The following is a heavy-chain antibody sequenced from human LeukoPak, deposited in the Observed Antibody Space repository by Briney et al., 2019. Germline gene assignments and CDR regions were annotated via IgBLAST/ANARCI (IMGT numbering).Heavy chain of an antibody. CDR1: GGSFSGYY. D-gene: IGHD3-22*01. CDR2: INHSGST. V-gene: IGHV4-34*01. Sequence: PSETLSLTCAVYGGSFSGYYWSWIRQPPGKGLEWIGEINHSGSTNYNPSLKSRVTISVDTSKNQFSLKLSSVTAADTAVYYCARGRETGGYYRDFQHWGQGTVVTVSS. CDR3: ARGRETGGYYRDFQH. J-gene: IGHJ1*01.